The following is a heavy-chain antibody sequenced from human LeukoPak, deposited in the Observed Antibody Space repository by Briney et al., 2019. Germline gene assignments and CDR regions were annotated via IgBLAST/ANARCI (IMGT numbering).Heavy chain of an antibody. CDR3: AEGTGYFDPFDY. Sequence: SETLSLTCTVSGGSISSGSYYWSWIRQPPGKGLEWIGYIYNSGSTNYNPSLKSRVTISVDTSKNQFSLKLSSVTAADTAVYYCAEGTGYFDPFDYWGQGTLVTVSS. CDR2: IYNSGST. V-gene: IGHV4-61*01. D-gene: IGHD3-9*01. J-gene: IGHJ4*02. CDR1: GGSISSGSYY.